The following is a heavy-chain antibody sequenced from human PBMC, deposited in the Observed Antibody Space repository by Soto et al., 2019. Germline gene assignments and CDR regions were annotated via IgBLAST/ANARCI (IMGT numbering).Heavy chain of an antibody. J-gene: IGHJ5*02. CDR3: ARDVNSYYDFWSGYYTGDSFDP. CDR1: GGTFSSYT. CDR2: IIPILGIA. V-gene: IGHV1-69*08. Sequence: QVQLVQSGAEVKKPGSSVKVSCKASGGTFSSYTISWVRQAPGQGLEWMGRIIPILGIANYAQKFQGRATITVDKATSPAYMELSSMRYEDTAVYYCARDVNSYYDFWSGYYTGDSFDPWGQGTLVTVSS. D-gene: IGHD3-3*01.